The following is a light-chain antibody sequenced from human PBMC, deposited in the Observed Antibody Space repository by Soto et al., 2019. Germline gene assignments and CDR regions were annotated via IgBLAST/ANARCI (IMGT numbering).Light chain of an antibody. CDR3: QQNYSPPPIT. CDR1: QSISSW. Sequence: DIDMTHCASAFSASVGDRVTITCRASQSISSWLAWYQQKPGKAPKLLIYDASSLESGVPSRFSGSGSGTEFTLTISSLQTEDSAIYYCQQNYSPPPITFGQGTRLEIK. J-gene: IGKJ5*01. CDR2: DAS. V-gene: IGKV1-5*01.